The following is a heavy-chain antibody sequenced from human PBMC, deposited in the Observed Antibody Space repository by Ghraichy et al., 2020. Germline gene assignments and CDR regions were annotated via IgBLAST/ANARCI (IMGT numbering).Heavy chain of an antibody. V-gene: IGHV3-11*01. CDR2: ISSSGSTI. CDR1: GFTFSDYY. CDR3: ARDLTYYDSSGYYYY. Sequence: GGSLRLSCAASGFTFSDYYMSWIRQAPGKGLEWVSYISSSGSTIYYTDSVKGRFTISRDNAKNSLYLQMNSLRAEDTAVYYCARDLTYYDSSGYYYYWGQGTLVTVSS. D-gene: IGHD3-22*01. J-gene: IGHJ4*02.